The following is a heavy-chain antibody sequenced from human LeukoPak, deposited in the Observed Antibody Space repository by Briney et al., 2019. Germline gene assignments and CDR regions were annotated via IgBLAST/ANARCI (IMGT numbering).Heavy chain of an antibody. J-gene: IGHJ4*02. CDR1: NYSISSGYY. V-gene: IGHV4-38-2*02. CDR3: ARDISARYDY. CDR2: MHHSGST. Sequence: SETLSLTCTVSNYSISSGYYWGWFPQPPGKGLEWIGSMHHSGSTYQTPSLKSRVTMSVDTSKNQFSLRLSSATAADTAVYYCARDISARYDYWGQGALVTVSS. D-gene: IGHD1-14*01.